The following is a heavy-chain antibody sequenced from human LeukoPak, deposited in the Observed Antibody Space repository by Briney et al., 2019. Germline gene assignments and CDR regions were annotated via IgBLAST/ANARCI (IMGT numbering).Heavy chain of an antibody. CDR2: IRGDGRTT. CDR3: AKDAVAGTWLHY. V-gene: IGHV3-43*02. Sequence: GGSLRLSCAASGFTFGDYAMHWVRHAPGKCLEWVSLIRGDGRTTSYAGSVKGRFTISRDNSKNSLYLQMSSLRGEDTAMYYCAKDAVAGTWLHYWGQGTLVTVFS. CDR1: GFTFGDYA. J-gene: IGHJ4*02. D-gene: IGHD6-19*01.